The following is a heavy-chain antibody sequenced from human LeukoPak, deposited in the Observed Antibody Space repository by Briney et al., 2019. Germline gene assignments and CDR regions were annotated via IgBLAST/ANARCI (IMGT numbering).Heavy chain of an antibody. CDR3: ARRSLISLRFLEWPPFDY. D-gene: IGHD3-3*01. Sequence: GSLRLSCAASGFTFSSYSMNWVRQPPGKGLEWIGSIYYSGSTYYNPSLKSRVTISVDTSKNQFSLKLSSVTAADTAVYYCARRSLISLRFLEWPPFDYWGQGTLVTVSS. J-gene: IGHJ4*02. CDR1: GFTFSSYSMN. V-gene: IGHV4-39*01. CDR2: IYYSGST.